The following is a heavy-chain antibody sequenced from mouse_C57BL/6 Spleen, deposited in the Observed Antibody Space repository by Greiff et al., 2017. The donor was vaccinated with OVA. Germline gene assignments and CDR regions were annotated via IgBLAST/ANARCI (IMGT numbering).Heavy chain of an antibody. CDR3: ARSGVTTGFAY. J-gene: IGHJ3*01. D-gene: IGHD2-2*01. V-gene: IGHV1-80*01. Sequence: QVQLKESGAELVKPGASVKISCKASGYAFSSYWMNWVKQRPGKGLEWIGQIYPGDGDTNYNGKFKGKATLTADKSSSTAYMQLSSLTSEDSAVYFCARSGVTTGFAYWGQGTLVTVSA. CDR1: GYAFSSYW. CDR2: IYPGDGDT.